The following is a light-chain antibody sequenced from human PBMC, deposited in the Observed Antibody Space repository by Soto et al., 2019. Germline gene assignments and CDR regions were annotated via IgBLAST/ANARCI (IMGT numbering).Light chain of an antibody. J-gene: IGKJ1*01. CDR3: QQYGSSPPPWT. Sequence: IVLTQSPGTLSLSPGETATLSCRASQSISSSSLAWYQQKPGQAPRLLIYGASSRATGIPDRFSGSGSGPDFTLTISRLEPEDFAVFYCQQYGSSPPPWTFGQGTKVDI. CDR1: QSISSSS. CDR2: GAS. V-gene: IGKV3-20*01.